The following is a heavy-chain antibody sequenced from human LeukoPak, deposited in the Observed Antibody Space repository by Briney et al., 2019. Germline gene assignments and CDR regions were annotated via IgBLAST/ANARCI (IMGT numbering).Heavy chain of an antibody. D-gene: IGHD6-19*01. J-gene: IGHJ1*01. CDR3: AKGRLGTLGDVEYFQH. Sequence: GGSLRLSCAASGFTFGSYAMSWVRQAAGKVLEWVSGISDSGGSTYYADSVKGRFTISRDNSKNTLYLQMNSLRAEDTAVYYCAKGRLGTLGDVEYFQHWGQGTLVTVSS. CDR1: GFTFGSYA. V-gene: IGHV3-23*01. CDR2: ISDSGGST.